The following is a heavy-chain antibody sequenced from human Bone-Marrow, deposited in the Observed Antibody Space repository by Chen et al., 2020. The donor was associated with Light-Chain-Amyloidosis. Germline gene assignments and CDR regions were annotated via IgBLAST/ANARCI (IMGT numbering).Heavy chain of an antibody. CDR1: GGTFSSYA. D-gene: IGHD3-10*01. CDR2: IIPIFGTT. CDR3: AGGRGAGVGGYYYSGMDV. V-gene: IGHV1-69*01. Sequence: QVQLVQSGAEVKKPGSSVKVSCKASGGTFSSYAISWVRQAPGQGLEWMGGIIPIFGTTNYAKKSQGRAAITADESTSTAYMELTRLGCEETAVYYCAGGRGAGVGGYYYSGMDVWGQGTTVTVSS. J-gene: IGHJ6*02.